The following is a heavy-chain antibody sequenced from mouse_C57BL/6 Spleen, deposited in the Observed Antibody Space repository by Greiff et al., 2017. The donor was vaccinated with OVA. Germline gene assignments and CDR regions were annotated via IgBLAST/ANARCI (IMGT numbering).Heavy chain of an antibody. V-gene: IGHV1-69*01. Sequence: QVQLQQPGAELVMPGASVKLSCKASGYTFTSYWMHWVKQRPGQGLEWIGEIDPSDSYTNYNQKFKGKSTLTVDKSSSTAYMQLSSLTSEDSAVYYGASPVDSSVWFAYWGQGTLVTVSA. J-gene: IGHJ3*01. CDR3: ASPVDSSVWFAY. CDR2: IDPSDSYT. D-gene: IGHD3-2*02. CDR1: GYTFTSYW.